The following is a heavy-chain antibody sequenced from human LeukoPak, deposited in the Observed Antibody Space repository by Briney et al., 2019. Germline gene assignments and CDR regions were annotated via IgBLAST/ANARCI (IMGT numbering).Heavy chain of an antibody. Sequence: TGGSLRLSCAVSGFTFSSYAMHWVRQAPGKGLEWVAVISHDGSNKYYADSVKGRFTITRDNSKNTLYLQMNSLRAEDTAVYYCPRGGSFFSGDFLFDYWGQGTLVTVSS. CDR2: ISHDGSNK. J-gene: IGHJ4*02. CDR1: GFTFSSYA. V-gene: IGHV3-30-3*01. CDR3: PRGGSFFSGDFLFDY. D-gene: IGHD2-21*02.